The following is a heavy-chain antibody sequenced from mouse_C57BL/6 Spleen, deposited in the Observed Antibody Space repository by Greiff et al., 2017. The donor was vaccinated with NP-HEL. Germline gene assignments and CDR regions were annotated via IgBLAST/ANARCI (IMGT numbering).Heavy chain of an antibody. Sequence: VQLQQSGPELVKPGASVKISCKASGYAFSSSWMNWVKQRPGKGLEWIGRIYPGDGDTNYNGKFKGKATLTADKSSSTAYMQLSSLTSEDSAVYFCARDSNYGGYYFDYWGQGTTLTVSS. CDR1: GYAFSSSW. D-gene: IGHD2-5*01. J-gene: IGHJ2*01. CDR2: IYPGDGDT. V-gene: IGHV1-82*01. CDR3: ARDSNYGGYYFDY.